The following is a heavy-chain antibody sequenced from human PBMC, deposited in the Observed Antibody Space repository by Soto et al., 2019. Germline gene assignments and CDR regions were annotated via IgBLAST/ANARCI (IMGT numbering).Heavy chain of an antibody. D-gene: IGHD3-16*01. CDR3: AHRLIGQVIDWGFHS. J-gene: IGHJ4*02. Sequence: QITLKESGPTLVKPTQTLTLTCTFSGFSLSTSGVTVGWIRQPPGKALEWLGHIYWDDEKRYSPSLMSRLTITKDTSKDQVVLTLSNMAPVDTAIYYCAHRLIGQVIDWGFHSWGQGTLVTVSS. CDR1: GFSLSTSGVT. CDR2: IYWDDEK. V-gene: IGHV2-5*02.